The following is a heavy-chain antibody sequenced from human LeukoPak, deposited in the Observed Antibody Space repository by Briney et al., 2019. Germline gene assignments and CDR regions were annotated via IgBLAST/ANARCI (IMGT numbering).Heavy chain of an antibody. J-gene: IGHJ4*02. CDR1: GGSISSYY. D-gene: IGHD3-3*01. CDR3: ARSPRSGFWGGYYFDY. CDR2: IHYSGST. Sequence: SETLSLTCTVSGGSISSYYWSWIRQPPGKGLEWIGYIHYSGSTNYNPSLKSRVTISVDTSKNQFSLKLSSVTAADTAVYYCARSPRSGFWGGYYFDYWGQGTLVTVSS. V-gene: IGHV4-59*01.